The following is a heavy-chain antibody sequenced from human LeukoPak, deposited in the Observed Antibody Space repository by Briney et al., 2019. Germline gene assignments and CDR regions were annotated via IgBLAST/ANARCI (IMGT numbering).Heavy chain of an antibody. J-gene: IGHJ4*02. Sequence: ASVKVSCKASGGTFSSYAISWVRQAPGQELEWMGGIIPIFGTANYAQKFQGRVTITADESTSTAYMELSSLRSEDTAVYYCARYSGSSYGFDYWGQGTLVTVSS. D-gene: IGHD1-26*01. CDR1: GGTFSSYA. CDR3: ARYSGSSYGFDY. V-gene: IGHV1-69*13. CDR2: IIPIFGTA.